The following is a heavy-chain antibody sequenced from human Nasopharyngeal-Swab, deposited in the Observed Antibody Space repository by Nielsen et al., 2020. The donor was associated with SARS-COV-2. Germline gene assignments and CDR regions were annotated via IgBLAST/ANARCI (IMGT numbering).Heavy chain of an antibody. D-gene: IGHD3-3*01. Sequence: SAKVSCKASGGTFSSYAISWVRQAPGQGLEWMGGIIPIFGTANYAQKFQGRVTITADESTSTAYMELSSLRSEDTAVYYCARGTIFGVVPRYYYYMDVWGKGTTVTVSS. CDR2: IIPIFGTA. V-gene: IGHV1-69*13. CDR3: ARGTIFGVVPRYYYYMDV. CDR1: GGTFSSYA. J-gene: IGHJ6*03.